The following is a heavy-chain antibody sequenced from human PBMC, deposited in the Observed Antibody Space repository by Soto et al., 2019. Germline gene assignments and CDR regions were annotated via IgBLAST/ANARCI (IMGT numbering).Heavy chain of an antibody. Sequence: PSETLSLTCTVSGGSISSYYWSWIRQPPGKGLEWIGYIYYSRSSNYNPSLKSRVTISVDTSKNQFSLKLSSVTAADTAVYYCARDRVVVVPAVSYYYGMDVWGQGTTVTVSS. CDR2: IYYSRSS. CDR3: ARDRVVVVPAVSYYYGMDV. J-gene: IGHJ6*02. V-gene: IGHV4-59*12. D-gene: IGHD2-2*01. CDR1: GGSISSYY.